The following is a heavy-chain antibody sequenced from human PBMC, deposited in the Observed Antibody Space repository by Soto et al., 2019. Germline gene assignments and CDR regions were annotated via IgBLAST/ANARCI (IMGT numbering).Heavy chain of an antibody. D-gene: IGHD5-12*01. Sequence: EVQLLQSGGGLVKPGCSLRLSCATSGFTFSRCDMNWVRQAPGKGLEWVSFISSSASHMYYAESVKGQFTISRNKSKKPLYLQLNSLTAADTAVYYCARECVDTVTSITIPFDYWGQGALVTVS. CDR2: ISSSASHM. J-gene: IGHJ4*02. V-gene: IGHV3-21*02. CDR3: ARECVDTVTSITIPFDY. CDR1: GFTFSRCD.